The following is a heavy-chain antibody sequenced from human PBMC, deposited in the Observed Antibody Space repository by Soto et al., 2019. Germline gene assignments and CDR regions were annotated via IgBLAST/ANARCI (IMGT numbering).Heavy chain of an antibody. CDR3: ASSLFLPGEVRFEYSYYYYGMDV. J-gene: IGHJ6*02. CDR1: GGTFSSYA. Sequence: QVQLVQSGAEVKKPGSSVKVSCKASGGTFSSYAISWVRQAPGQGLEWMGGIIPIFGTANYAQKFQGRVTITADESTSTAYMELSSLRSEDTAMYYCASSLFLPGEVRFEYSYYYYGMDVWGQGTTVTVSS. D-gene: IGHD7-27*01. CDR2: IIPIFGTA. V-gene: IGHV1-69*01.